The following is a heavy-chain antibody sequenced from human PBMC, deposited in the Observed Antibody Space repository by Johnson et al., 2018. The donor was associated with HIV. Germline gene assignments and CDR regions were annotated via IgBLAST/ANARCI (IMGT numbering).Heavy chain of an antibody. J-gene: IGHJ3*02. D-gene: IGHD2-15*01. CDR1: KFTFSSYW. CDR2: IKQDGTEK. Sequence: VQLVESGGGLVQPGGSLRLSCAASKFTFSSYWMSWVRQAPGKGLEWVANIKQDGTEKYYADSVKGRFTISRDNSKNTLYLQMNSLRAEDTAVYYCARESRGVVVVTQGAFDIWGQGTMVTVSS. CDR3: ARESRGVVVVTQGAFDI. V-gene: IGHV3-7*01.